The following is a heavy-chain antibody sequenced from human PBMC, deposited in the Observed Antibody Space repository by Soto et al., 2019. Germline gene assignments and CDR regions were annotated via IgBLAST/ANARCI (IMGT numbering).Heavy chain of an antibody. Sequence: QVQLVESGGGVVQPGRSLRLSCAASGFTFSSYAMHWVRQAPGKGLKWVAVISYDGSNKYYADSVKGRFTISRDHSKNTLYLLMDSLRPEDTAVYYCARDSGSLSSRREFDYWGQGTLVTVSS. CDR2: ISYDGSNK. D-gene: IGHD3-10*01. J-gene: IGHJ4*02. CDR1: GFTFSSYA. CDR3: ARDSGSLSSRREFDY. V-gene: IGHV3-30-3*01.